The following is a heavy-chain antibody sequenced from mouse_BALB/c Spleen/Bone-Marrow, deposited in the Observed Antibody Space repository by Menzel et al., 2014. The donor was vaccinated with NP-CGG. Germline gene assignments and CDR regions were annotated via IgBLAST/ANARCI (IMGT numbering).Heavy chain of an antibody. D-gene: IGHD1-1*01. J-gene: IGHJ2*01. V-gene: IGHV1-67*01. Sequence: QVQLQQSGPELVRTGVSVKPSCRGSGYTFTAYAMHWVKQSHAKSLEWIGLISTYSGNTHYNQNFKGKATMSVDKSSSTAYIELARLTSEYSAIYYCARNFYGSSYFDFRGQDYTLTVSS. CDR3: ARNFYGSSYFDF. CDR2: ISTYSGNT. CDR1: GYTFTAYA.